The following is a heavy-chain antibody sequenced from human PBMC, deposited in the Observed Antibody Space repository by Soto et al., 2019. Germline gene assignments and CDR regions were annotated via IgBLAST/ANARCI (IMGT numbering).Heavy chain of an antibody. Sequence: ASLKRSRKAFGYTLTVYNIHCLRKAPGQGLEWTGGVNDANGHTRASRKIRGRVIMTRDTSATTAYLEVDSLRSEDTSLYYGSRVARYTGSLPVFGPWGKGILGTVSS. J-gene: IGHJ5*01. V-gene: IGHV1-3*01. CDR1: GYTLTVYN. CDR3: SRVARYTGSLPVFGP. D-gene: IGHD1-26*01. CDR2: VNDANGHT.